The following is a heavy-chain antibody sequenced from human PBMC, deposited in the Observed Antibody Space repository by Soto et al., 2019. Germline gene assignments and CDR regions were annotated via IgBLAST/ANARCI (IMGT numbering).Heavy chain of an antibody. D-gene: IGHD2-8*01. J-gene: IGHJ6*02. Sequence: SETLSLTCTVSGGSISSGGYYWSWIRQHPGKGLEWIGYIYYSGSTYYNPSLKSRVTISVDTSKNQFSLKLSSVTAADTAVYHCARDGLYCTNGVCHGGGYYYYGMDVWGQGTTVTVSS. CDR2: IYYSGST. V-gene: IGHV4-31*03. CDR1: GGSISSGGYY. CDR3: ARDGLYCTNGVCHGGGYYYYGMDV.